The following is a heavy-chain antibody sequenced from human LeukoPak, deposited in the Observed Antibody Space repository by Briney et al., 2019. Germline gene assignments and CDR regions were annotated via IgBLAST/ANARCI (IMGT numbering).Heavy chain of an antibody. Sequence: SETLSLTCTVSGGSISSYYWSWIRQPPGKGLEWIGYIYYSGSTNYNPSLKSRVTISVDTSKNQFSLKLSSVTAADTAVYYCARCTQGAPRTNWFDPWGQGILVTVSS. J-gene: IGHJ5*02. CDR1: GGSISSYY. V-gene: IGHV4-59*01. D-gene: IGHD3-16*01. CDR3: ARCTQGAPRTNWFDP. CDR2: IYYSGST.